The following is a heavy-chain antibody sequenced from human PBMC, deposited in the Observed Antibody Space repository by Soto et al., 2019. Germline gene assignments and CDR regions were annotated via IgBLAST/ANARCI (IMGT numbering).Heavy chain of an antibody. D-gene: IGHD2-2*02. Sequence: ASVRVSCKASGYTFTSYYMHWVRQARGQGLEWMGVINPSGGSTSYAQKFQGRVTMTRDTSTSTVYMELSSLRSEDTAVYYCATDAYLASEVPAAILREYYYAYGMDVWGQGTTVTVSS. V-gene: IGHV1-46*01. J-gene: IGHJ6*02. CDR1: GYTFTSYY. CDR2: INPSGGST. CDR3: ATDAYLASEVPAAILREYYYAYGMDV.